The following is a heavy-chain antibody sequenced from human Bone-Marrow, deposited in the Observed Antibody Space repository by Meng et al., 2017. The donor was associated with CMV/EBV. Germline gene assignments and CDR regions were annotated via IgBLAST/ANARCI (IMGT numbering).Heavy chain of an antibody. D-gene: IGHD3-3*01. CDR2: ISGSGGST. CDR3: ARSGYDFWSGYYTPGYGMDV. CDR1: GFTFSSYA. J-gene: IGHJ6*02. Sequence: GESLKISCAASGFTFSSYAMSWVRQAPGKGLEWVSAISGSGGSTYYADSVKGRFTISRDNSKNTLYLQMNSLRAEDTAVYYCARSGYDFWSGYYTPGYGMDVWGQGTTVTVSS. V-gene: IGHV3-23*01.